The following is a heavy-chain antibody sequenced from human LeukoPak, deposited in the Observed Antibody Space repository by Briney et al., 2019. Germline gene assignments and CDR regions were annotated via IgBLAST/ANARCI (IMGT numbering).Heavy chain of an antibody. Sequence: PGKSLNLSCAASGFTFSNYWMSWVRQAPGKGLEWVAKIKQDGSEEYYVDSVKGRFTISRDNAKNSLFLQMNSLRVEDTAIYYCARGGSYPGCWGQGTLVTVSS. J-gene: IGHJ4*02. CDR3: ARGGSYPGC. CDR2: IKQDGSEE. V-gene: IGHV3-7*03. CDR1: GFTFSNYW. D-gene: IGHD1-26*01.